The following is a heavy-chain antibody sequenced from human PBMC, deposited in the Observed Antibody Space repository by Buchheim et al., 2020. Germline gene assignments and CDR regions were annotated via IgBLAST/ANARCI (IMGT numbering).Heavy chain of an antibody. D-gene: IGHD2-2*01. CDR3: ARDGRSLHRYCSSTSCYSNWFDP. CDR1: GGSISSSNW. CDR2: IYHSGST. J-gene: IGHJ5*02. V-gene: IGHV4-4*02. Sequence: QVQLQESGPGLVKPSGTLSLTCAVSGGSISSSNWWSWVRQPPGKGLEWIGEIYHSGSTNYNPSLKSRVTISVDKSKNQFSLKLSSVTAADTAVYYCARDGRSLHRYCSSTSCYSNWFDPWGQGTL.